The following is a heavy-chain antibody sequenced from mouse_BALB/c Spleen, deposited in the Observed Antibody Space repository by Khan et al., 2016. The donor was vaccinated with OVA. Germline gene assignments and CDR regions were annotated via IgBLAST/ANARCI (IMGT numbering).Heavy chain of an antibody. CDR2: ITYSGIT. CDR1: GYSITSDYA. D-gene: IGHD1-1*01. J-gene: IGHJ2*01. Sequence: EVELVESGPGLVKPSQSLSLTCTVTGYSITSDYAWNWIRQFPGNRLEWMGYITYSGITSYNPSLKSRLSITRDTSKNPFFLQLNSVTTEDTATHYCARSGTISTVVVTDFDFWGQGTTLTVSS. CDR3: ARSGTISTVVVTDFDF. V-gene: IGHV3-2*02.